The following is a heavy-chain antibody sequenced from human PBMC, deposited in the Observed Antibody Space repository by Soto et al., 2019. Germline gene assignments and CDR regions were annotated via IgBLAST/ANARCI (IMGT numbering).Heavy chain of an antibody. J-gene: IGHJ6*02. CDR3: AKDLIEVVVAPSVYYGMDV. CDR1: GFTLSSYG. Sequence: GGSLRLSCAASGFTLSSYGMSWVRQAPGKGLEWVSLIDSGGGGTYCADSEKGRFTISRDNSKNTLYLQMNSLRAEDTAVYYCAKDLIEVVVAPSVYYGMDVWGQGTTVTVSS. D-gene: IGHD2-15*01. CDR2: IDSGGGGT. V-gene: IGHV3-23*01.